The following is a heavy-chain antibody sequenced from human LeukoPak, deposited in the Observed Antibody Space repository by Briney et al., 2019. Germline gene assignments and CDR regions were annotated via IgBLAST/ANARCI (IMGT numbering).Heavy chain of an antibody. V-gene: IGHV3-33*08. Sequence: PGGSLRLSCAASGFNFSSYSLNWVRQAPGSGLEWVALIWYDGSNKYYADSVKGRFTISRDNSKNTLYLQMNSLRAEDTAVYFCARNSYSSSWIDDYWGQGTLVTVSS. D-gene: IGHD6-13*01. CDR2: IWYDGSNK. CDR1: GFNFSSYS. J-gene: IGHJ4*02. CDR3: ARNSYSSSWIDDY.